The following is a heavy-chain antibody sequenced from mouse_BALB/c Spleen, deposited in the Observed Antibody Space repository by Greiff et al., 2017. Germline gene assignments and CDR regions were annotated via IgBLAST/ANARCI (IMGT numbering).Heavy chain of an antibody. D-gene: IGHD1-1*01. V-gene: IGHV5-9-4*01. J-gene: IGHJ1*01. Sequence: EVQGVESGGGLVKPGGSLKLSCAASGFTFSSYAMSWVRQSPEKRLVWVAEFSSGGSYTYYPDTVTGRFTSSRDNAKNTLYLEMSRLRSEDTAMYYCARGGYGSSYWYFDVWGAGTTVTVSS. CDR2: FSSGGSYT. CDR3: ARGGYGSSYWYFDV. CDR1: GFTFSSYA.